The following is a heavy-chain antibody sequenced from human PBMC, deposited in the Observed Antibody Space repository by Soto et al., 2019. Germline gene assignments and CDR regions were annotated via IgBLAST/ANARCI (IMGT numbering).Heavy chain of an antibody. CDR3: ATPTAEYVSGWSGFHH. J-gene: IGHJ4*02. D-gene: IGHD6-19*01. CDR1: GFIVSSNY. Sequence: GGSLRLSCAASGFIVSSNYMSWVRQAPGKGLEWVSVLYSGGNTYYADSVRGRFTISRDNSKNTLYLRMKSLRAEDTAVYYCATPTAEYVSGWSGFHHWGQGTLVTVSS. CDR2: LYSGGNT. V-gene: IGHV3-53*01.